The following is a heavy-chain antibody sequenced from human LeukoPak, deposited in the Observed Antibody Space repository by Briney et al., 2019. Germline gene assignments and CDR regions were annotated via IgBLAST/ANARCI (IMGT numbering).Heavy chain of an antibody. CDR3: AKSSSPRIIRSYYFDY. J-gene: IGHJ4*02. D-gene: IGHD4-17*01. Sequence: GGSLRLSCAASGFTFSSYAMHWVRQAPGKGLEWVAVISYDGSNKYYADSVKGRFTISRDNSKNTLYLQMNSLTAEDTAVYYCAKSSSPRIIRSYYFDYWGQGTLVTVSS. CDR2: ISYDGSNK. V-gene: IGHV3-30-3*02. CDR1: GFTFSSYA.